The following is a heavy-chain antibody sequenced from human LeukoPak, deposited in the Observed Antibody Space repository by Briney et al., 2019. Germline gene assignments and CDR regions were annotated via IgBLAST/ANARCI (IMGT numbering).Heavy chain of an antibody. J-gene: IGHJ4*02. V-gene: IGHV3-21*01. CDR1: GFSFSTYG. CDR2: ISSSSSYI. Sequence: PGGSLRLSCAASGFSFSTYGMHWVRQAPGKGLEWVSSISSSSSYIYYADSVKGRFTISRDNAKNSLYLQMNSLRAEDTAVYYCARDSSYGSDYWGQGTLVTVSS. D-gene: IGHD5-18*01. CDR3: ARDSSYGSDY.